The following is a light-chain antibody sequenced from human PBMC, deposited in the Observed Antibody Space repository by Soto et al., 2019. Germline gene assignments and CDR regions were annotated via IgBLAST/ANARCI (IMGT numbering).Light chain of an antibody. Sequence: QSVLTQSPSASGSPGQSVTISCTGTSSDVGNYKYVSWYQQHPGKAPKLMIYEVSKRPSGVPDRFAGAKSGNTASLTVSGLQVEDEADSYCSSYAGSNLWVFGGGTQLNVL. CDR2: EVS. V-gene: IGLV2-8*01. CDR1: SSDVGNYKY. J-gene: IGLJ3*02. CDR3: SSYAGSNLWV.